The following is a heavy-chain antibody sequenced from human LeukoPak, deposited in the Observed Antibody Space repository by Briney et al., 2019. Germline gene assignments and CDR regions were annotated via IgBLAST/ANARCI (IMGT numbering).Heavy chain of an antibody. Sequence: PGGSLRLSCAASGFTFSSYSMNWVRQAPGKGLEWVPSISSSSSYIYYADSVKGRFTISRDNAKNSLYLQMNSLRAEDTAVYYCARAHNWKYGSFDFWGQGTLVTVSS. V-gene: IGHV3-21*01. D-gene: IGHD1-7*01. CDR2: ISSSSSYI. J-gene: IGHJ4*02. CDR1: GFTFSSYS. CDR3: ARAHNWKYGSFDF.